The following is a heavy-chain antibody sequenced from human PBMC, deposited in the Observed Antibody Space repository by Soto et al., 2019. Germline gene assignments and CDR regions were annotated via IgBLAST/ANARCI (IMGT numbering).Heavy chain of an antibody. D-gene: IGHD5-18*01. CDR1: GFTFSSYA. J-gene: IGHJ5*02. V-gene: IGHV3-23*01. CDR3: AKDPKNVDTAMVNWFDP. CDR2: ISGSGGST. Sequence: GGSLRLSCAASGFTFSSYAMSWVRQAPGKGLEWVSAISGSGGSTYYADSVKGRFTISRDNSKNTLYLQMNSLRAEDTAVYYCAKDPKNVDTAMVNWFDPWGQGTLVTVSS.